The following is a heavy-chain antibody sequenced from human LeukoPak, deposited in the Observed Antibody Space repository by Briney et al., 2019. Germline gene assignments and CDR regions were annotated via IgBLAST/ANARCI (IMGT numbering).Heavy chain of an antibody. D-gene: IGHD3-3*01. CDR3: ARGTASNYDFWSGYISPNYYYYMDV. J-gene: IGHJ6*03. Sequence: ASVNVSCKASGYTFNSYGICWVRQAPGQGLAWIGWIDPSNGNIKYAEKLQGRVTMTTDTSTSTAYMDLRSLRSDDTAVYYCARGTASNYDFWSGYISPNYYYYMDVWGKGTTVTVSS. V-gene: IGHV1-18*01. CDR1: GYTFNSYG. CDR2: IDPSNGNI.